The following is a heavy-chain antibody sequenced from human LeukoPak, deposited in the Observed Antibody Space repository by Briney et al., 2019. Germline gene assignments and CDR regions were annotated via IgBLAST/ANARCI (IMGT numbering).Heavy chain of an antibody. J-gene: IGHJ6*03. Sequence: GASVKVSCKASGYTFTSYYMHWVRQAPGQGLEWMGIINPSGGSTSYAQKFQGRVTMTRDTSTSTVYMELSSLRSEDTAVYYCARALAAARTQLANRPRGDYYMDVWGKGTTVTVSS. V-gene: IGHV1-46*01. CDR3: ARALAAARTQLANRPRGDYYMDV. CDR1: GYTFTSYY. CDR2: INPSGGST. D-gene: IGHD6-13*01.